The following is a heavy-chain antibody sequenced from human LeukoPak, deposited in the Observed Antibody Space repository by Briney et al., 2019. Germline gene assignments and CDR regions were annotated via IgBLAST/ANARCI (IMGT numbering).Heavy chain of an antibody. Sequence: PGGSLRLSCAASGFTFSSYSMNWVRQAPGKGLEWVSSISSSSSYIYYADSVKGRFTISRDNAKNSLYLQMNSPRAEDTAVYYCVRKGGDIVLMVYAISHYYMDVWGKGTTVTVSS. D-gene: IGHD2-8*01. CDR2: ISSSSSYI. J-gene: IGHJ6*03. CDR3: VRKGGDIVLMVYAISHYYMDV. V-gene: IGHV3-21*01. CDR1: GFTFSSYS.